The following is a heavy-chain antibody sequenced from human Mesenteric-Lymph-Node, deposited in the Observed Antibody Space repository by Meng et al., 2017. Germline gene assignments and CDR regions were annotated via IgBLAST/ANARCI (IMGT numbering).Heavy chain of an antibody. V-gene: IGHV4-31*03. D-gene: IGHD4-17*01. CDR1: GVSISSGGYY. CDR3: ARTNYGDYNWFDP. Sequence: VRVLKSGPALVKPSQTLSLPCPFSGVSISSGGYYWSWIRQHPGKGLEWIWSIHSSGSTYDNPSLRSRLTISVDTSKNQFSLKLTSVTAADTAVYFCARTNYGDYNWFDPWGQGTLVTVSS. CDR2: IHSSGST. J-gene: IGHJ5*02.